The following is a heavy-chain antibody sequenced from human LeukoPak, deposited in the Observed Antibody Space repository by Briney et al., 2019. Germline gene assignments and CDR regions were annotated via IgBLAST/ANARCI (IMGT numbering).Heavy chain of an antibody. Sequence: ESLEISCKGSGYSFTSYWIGWVRQMPGKGLEWMGNIYPGDSDTTYSPSFQGQVTISADKSISTAYLQWSSLKASDTAIYYCGRRVVYGCSFDYWGQGTLVTVSS. D-gene: IGHD2-2*01. CDR2: IYPGDSDT. V-gene: IGHV5-51*01. CDR1: GYSFTSYW. J-gene: IGHJ4*02. CDR3: GRRVVYGCSFDY.